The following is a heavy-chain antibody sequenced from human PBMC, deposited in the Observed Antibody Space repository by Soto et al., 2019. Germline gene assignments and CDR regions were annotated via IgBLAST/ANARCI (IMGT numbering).Heavy chain of an antibody. Sequence: HPGGSLRLSCAASGFTVSSNYMSWVRQAPGKGLEWISIIYSAGNTYYADSVKGRFTISRDNSKNTLYLQMNSLGAEDTAVYYCARDFVVGGPTINYYYGMDVGGQGTTVTVAS. J-gene: IGHJ6*02. CDR2: IYSAGNT. D-gene: IGHD1-26*01. V-gene: IGHV3-66*01. CDR3: ARDFVVGGPTINYYYGMDV. CDR1: GFTVSSNY.